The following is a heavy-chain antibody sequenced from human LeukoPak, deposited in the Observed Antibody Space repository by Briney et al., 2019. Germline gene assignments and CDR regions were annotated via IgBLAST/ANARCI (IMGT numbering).Heavy chain of an antibody. CDR2: ISGSGGST. CDR3: AVLYSSSWAHDY. D-gene: IGHD6-13*01. J-gene: IGHJ4*02. V-gene: IGHV3-23*01. Sequence: PGGSLRLSCAVSGITFSSYAMSWVRQAPGKGLEWVSAISGSGGSTYYADSVKGRFTISRDNSKNTLYLQMNSLRAEDTAVYYCAVLYSSSWAHDYWGQGTLVTVSS. CDR1: GITFSSYA.